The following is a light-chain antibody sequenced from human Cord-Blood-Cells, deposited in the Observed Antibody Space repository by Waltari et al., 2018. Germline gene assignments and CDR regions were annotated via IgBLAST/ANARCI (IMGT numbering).Light chain of an antibody. J-gene: IGLJ2*01. Sequence: QSALTQPASVSGSPGQSITISCTGPSSDVGSYNLVSWYQQHPGKAPKLMIYEVSKRPSGVSNRFSGSKSGNTASLTISGLQAEDEADYYCCSYAGSSTSLFGGGTKLTVL. CDR2: EVS. V-gene: IGLV2-23*02. CDR3: CSYAGSSTSL. CDR1: SSDVGSYNL.